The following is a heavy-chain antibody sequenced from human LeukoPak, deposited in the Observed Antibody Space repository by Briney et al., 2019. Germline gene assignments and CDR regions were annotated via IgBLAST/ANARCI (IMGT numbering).Heavy chain of an antibody. CDR2: IIPIFGTA. V-gene: IGHV1-69*13. Sequence: ASVKVSCKASGGTFSSYAISWVRQAPGQGLEWMGGIIPIFGTANYAQKFQGRVTITADESTSTAYMELSSLRSEDTAVYYCARVTYYYGSGSPYYFDYWGQGTLVTVSS. D-gene: IGHD3-10*01. J-gene: IGHJ4*02. CDR1: GGTFSSYA. CDR3: ARVTYYYGSGSPYYFDY.